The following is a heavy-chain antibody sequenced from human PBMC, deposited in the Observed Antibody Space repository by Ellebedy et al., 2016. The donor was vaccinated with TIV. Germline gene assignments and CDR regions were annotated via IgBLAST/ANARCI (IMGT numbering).Heavy chain of an antibody. CDR1: GYTFTSYF. Sequence: AASVTVSCKASGYTFTSYFMHWVRQAPGQGLEWMGILNPSVGSTTYAQKLQGRVTMTRDTSTSTVYMELSSLRSEDTAVYYCARARSSGWLHTPDYWGQGTLVTVSS. V-gene: IGHV1-46*04. CDR3: ARARSSGWLHTPDY. CDR2: LNPSVGST. J-gene: IGHJ4*02. D-gene: IGHD6-19*01.